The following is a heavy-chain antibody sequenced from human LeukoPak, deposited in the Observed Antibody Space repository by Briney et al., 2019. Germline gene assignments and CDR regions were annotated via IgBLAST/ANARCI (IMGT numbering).Heavy chain of an antibody. Sequence: GESLKISCKTSGYSSTTHWIGWVRQMPGKGLEWMGIIYPGDSDTRYSPPFQGQVTISADTSTSTAYLQWSSLRASDTAIYYCARQVNDYGDYWGQGTLVTVSS. V-gene: IGHV5-51*01. CDR3: ARQVNDYGDY. CDR2: IYPGDSDT. CDR1: GYSSTTHW. D-gene: IGHD2-8*01. J-gene: IGHJ4*02.